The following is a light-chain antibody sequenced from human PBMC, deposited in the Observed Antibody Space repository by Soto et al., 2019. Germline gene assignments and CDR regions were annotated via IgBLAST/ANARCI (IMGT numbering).Light chain of an antibody. V-gene: IGKV4-1*01. CDR2: WAS. CDR1: QNVLYSSNNKNY. Sequence: DIVMTQSPDSLAVSLGGRATINCKSSQNVLYSSNNKNYLAWYQQKPGQPPKLLISWASTRESGVPDRFSGSGSGTDFTLNISSLQAEDVAVYYCQQYHTPPQTFGQGTKVEI. CDR3: QQYHTPPQT. J-gene: IGKJ1*01.